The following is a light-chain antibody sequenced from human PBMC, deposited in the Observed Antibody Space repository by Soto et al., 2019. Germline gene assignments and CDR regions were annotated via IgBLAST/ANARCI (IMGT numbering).Light chain of an antibody. Sequence: DIVMTQSPLSLPVTPGEPASVSCRSSQSLLYSNGYNYLDWYLQKPGQSPQLLIYLGSNRSSGVHDRFTGSGSGIDFTLKISRVEAEDVAVYYCMQALQTPYTFGQGTKLEIK. CDR1: QSLLYSNGYNY. V-gene: IGKV2-28*01. CDR3: MQALQTPYT. CDR2: LGS. J-gene: IGKJ2*01.